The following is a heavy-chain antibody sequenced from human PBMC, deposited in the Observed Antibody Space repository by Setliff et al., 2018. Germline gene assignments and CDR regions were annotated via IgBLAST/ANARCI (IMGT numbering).Heavy chain of an antibody. CDR1: GGSFSGYH. CDR2: IYHSGST. D-gene: IGHD2-21*02. J-gene: IGHJ4*02. Sequence: PSETLSLTCSVSGGSFSGYHWSWIRQAPGKGLEWIGSIYHSGSTYFNPSLKSRVTISVDTSKNHFSLKLTSVTAADTAVYYCARDLYCGGHCYQLFDSWGQGTLVTVLL. CDR3: ARDLYCGGHCYQLFDS. V-gene: IGHV4-38-2*02.